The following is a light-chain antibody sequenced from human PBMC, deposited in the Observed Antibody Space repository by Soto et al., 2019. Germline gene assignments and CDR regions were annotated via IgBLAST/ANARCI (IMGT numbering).Light chain of an antibody. V-gene: IGKV1-5*03. J-gene: IGKJ2*01. Sequence: DIQMTQSPSTLSVSVGDRVTITCRASQSISSWLAWYQQKPGKAPKLLIYKASSLESGVPSRFSGSGSGTEFTLIINSLQPDDFATYYCQQYNSYPVTFGQGTKLEIK. CDR1: QSISSW. CDR3: QQYNSYPVT. CDR2: KAS.